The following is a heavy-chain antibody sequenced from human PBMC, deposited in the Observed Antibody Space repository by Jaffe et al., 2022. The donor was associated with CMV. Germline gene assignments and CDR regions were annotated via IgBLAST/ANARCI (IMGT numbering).Heavy chain of an antibody. CDR1: GGTFSSYA. J-gene: IGHJ5*02. CDR3: ASVLAVAGIAGWFDP. CDR2: IIPILGIA. V-gene: IGHV1-69*09. D-gene: IGHD6-19*01. Sequence: QVQLVQSGAEVKKPGSSVKVSCKASGGTFSSYAISWVRQAPGQGLEWMGRIIPILGIANYAQKFQGRVTITADKSTSTAYMELSSLRSEDTAVYYCASVLAVAGIAGWFDPWGQGTLVTVSS.